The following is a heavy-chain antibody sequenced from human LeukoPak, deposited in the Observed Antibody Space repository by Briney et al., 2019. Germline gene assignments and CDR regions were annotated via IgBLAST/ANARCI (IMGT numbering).Heavy chain of an antibody. V-gene: IGHV3-21*01. Sequence: PGGSLRLSCAASGFTFSSYSMNWVRQAPGKGLEWVSSISSSSSYIYYADSVKGRFTISRDNAKNSLYLQMNSLRAEDTAVYYCARDMTGTIGYYYGMDVWGQGTTVTVSS. CDR1: GFTFSSYS. J-gene: IGHJ6*02. CDR3: ARDMTGTIGYYYGMDV. CDR2: ISSSSSYI. D-gene: IGHD1-20*01.